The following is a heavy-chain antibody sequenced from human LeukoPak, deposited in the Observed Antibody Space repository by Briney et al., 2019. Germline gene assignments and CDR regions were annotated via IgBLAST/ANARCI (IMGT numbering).Heavy chain of an antibody. CDR3: AKDYTS. CDR2: ITHSGST. CDR1: GGSFSGYY. V-gene: IGHV4-34*01. Sequence: SETLSLTCAVYGGSFSGYYWSWIRQPPGKGLEWIGEITHSGSTNYNSSLKSRVTISVDTSKDQFSLKLNSVTAADTAVYYCAKDYTSWGQGTMVTVSS. J-gene: IGHJ3*01. D-gene: IGHD4-11*01.